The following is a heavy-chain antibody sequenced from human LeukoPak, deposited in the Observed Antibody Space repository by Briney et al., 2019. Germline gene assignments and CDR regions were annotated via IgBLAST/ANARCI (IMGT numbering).Heavy chain of an antibody. J-gene: IGHJ4*02. Sequence: GGSLRLSCAASGFTYSSYSMNWVRQAPGKGLEWDSSISSSSSYIYYADSVKGRFTISRDNAKNSLYLQMNSLRAEDTAVYYCARDGGWFSLDYWGQGTLVTVSS. CDR2: ISSSSSYI. V-gene: IGHV3-21*01. CDR1: GFTYSSYS. D-gene: IGHD6-19*01. CDR3: ARDGGWFSLDY.